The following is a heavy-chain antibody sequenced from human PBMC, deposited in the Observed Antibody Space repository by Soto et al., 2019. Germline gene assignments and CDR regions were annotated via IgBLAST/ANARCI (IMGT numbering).Heavy chain of an antibody. V-gene: IGHV4-39*02. D-gene: IGHD5-18*01. Sequence: SETLSLTCNVTGGSITNSRYYWVWVRQPPERGLEWIGAVSSSGKTFYIPSLESRVAISSDASKNDFSLSLTSVTAADTAVYSCATYSATDLVTGFDPWGQGIRVTVSS. CDR3: ATYSATDLVTGFDP. CDR1: GGSITNSRYY. CDR2: VSSSGKT. J-gene: IGHJ5*02.